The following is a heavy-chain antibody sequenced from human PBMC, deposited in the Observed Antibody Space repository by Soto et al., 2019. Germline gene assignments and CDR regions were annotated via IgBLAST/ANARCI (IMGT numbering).Heavy chain of an antibody. CDR3: ARGQEGVVATH. CDR1: GGSLSGYY. Sequence: QVQLQQWGAGLLKPSETLSLNCAVTGGSLSGYYWSWIRQPPGKGLEWIGEVKDGGHTNYSPSLRGRVTISSHTSNNQSSLRLTSVTAADTGVYYCARGQEGVVATHWDQGSLVTVSS. CDR2: VKDGGHT. J-gene: IGHJ4*02. V-gene: IGHV4-34*01. D-gene: IGHD5-12*01.